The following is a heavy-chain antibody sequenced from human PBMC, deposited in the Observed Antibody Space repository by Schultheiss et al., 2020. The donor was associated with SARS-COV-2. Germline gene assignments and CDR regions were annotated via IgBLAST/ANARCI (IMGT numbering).Heavy chain of an antibody. CDR3: ARDLTYGDYGMDV. J-gene: IGHJ6*02. CDR1: GGSISSYY. Sequence: SETLSLTCTVSGGSISSYYWSWIRQHPGKGLEWIGYIYYSGSTNYNPSLKSRVTISIDTSKNQFSLKLSSVTAADTAVYYCARDLTYGDYGMDVWGQGTTVTVSS. V-gene: IGHV4-59*12. CDR2: IYYSGST. D-gene: IGHD4-17*01.